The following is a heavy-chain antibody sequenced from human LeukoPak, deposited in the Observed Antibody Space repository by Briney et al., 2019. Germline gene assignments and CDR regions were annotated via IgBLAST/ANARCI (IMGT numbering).Heavy chain of an antibody. J-gene: IGHJ4*02. D-gene: IGHD3-3*01. V-gene: IGHV4-38-2*02. Sequence: SETLSLTCTVSGYSISSGYYWGWIRQPPGKGLEWIGNIFHSGNTYYNPSLKSRVTISVDTSKNQFSLKLSSVTAADTAVYYCAKLNNYDLMIDYWGQGTLVTVSS. CDR1: GYSISSGYY. CDR2: IFHSGNT. CDR3: AKLNNYDLMIDY.